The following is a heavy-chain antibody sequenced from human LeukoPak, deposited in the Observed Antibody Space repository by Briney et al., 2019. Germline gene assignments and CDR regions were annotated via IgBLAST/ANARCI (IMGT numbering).Heavy chain of an antibody. J-gene: IGHJ4*02. CDR3: ARLAYYLGSGSYYPFDY. D-gene: IGHD3-10*01. V-gene: IGHV3-23*01. CDR2: ISGSGGST. Sequence: PGGSLRLSCAASGFTFSSYAMSWVRQAPGKGLEWVSAISGSGGSTYYADSVKGRFTISRDNSKNTLYLQMNSLRAEDTAVYYCARLAYYLGSGSYYPFDYWGQGTLVTVSS. CDR1: GFTFSSYA.